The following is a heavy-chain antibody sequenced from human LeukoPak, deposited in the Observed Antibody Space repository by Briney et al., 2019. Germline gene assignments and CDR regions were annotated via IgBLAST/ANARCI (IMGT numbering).Heavy chain of an antibody. V-gene: IGHV3-72*01. D-gene: IGHD6-13*01. CDR1: GFTFSDHH. CDR3: ARAPSISPAGFFDY. CDR2: TINKAKSYTT. Sequence: GGSLRLSCEASGFTFSDHHMDWVRQAPGKGLEWVGRTINKAKSYTTEYAASVKGRFTVSRDDSKNSLYLQMNSLNTEDTAVYYCARAPSISPAGFFDYWGQGTLVTVSS. J-gene: IGHJ4*02.